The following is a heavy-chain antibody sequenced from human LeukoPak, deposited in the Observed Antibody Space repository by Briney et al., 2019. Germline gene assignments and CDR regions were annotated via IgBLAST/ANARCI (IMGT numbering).Heavy chain of an antibody. CDR1: GFTFSSYS. Sequence: GGSLRLSCAASGFTFSSYSMNWVRQAPGKGLEWVSSISSSSSSIYYADSVKGRFTISRDNAKNSLYLQMNSLRAEDTAVYYCARASGDIVETATMGSYWGQGALVTVSS. V-gene: IGHV3-21*01. CDR2: ISSSSSSI. CDR3: ARASGDIVETATMGSY. J-gene: IGHJ4*02. D-gene: IGHD5-18*01.